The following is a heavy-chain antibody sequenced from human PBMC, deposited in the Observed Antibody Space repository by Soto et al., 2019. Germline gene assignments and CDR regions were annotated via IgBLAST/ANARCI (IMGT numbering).Heavy chain of an antibody. Sequence: QVQLVESGGGVVQPGRSLRLSCAASGFTFSSYGMHWVRQAPGKGLEWVAVIWYDGSNKYYADSVKGRFTISRDNSKNTLYLQMNSLRAADTAVYYCARVKGPGGELVSYYYYGMDVWGQGTTVTVSS. CDR1: GFTFSSYG. V-gene: IGHV3-33*01. CDR3: ARVKGPGGELVSYYYYGMDV. J-gene: IGHJ6*02. CDR2: IWYDGSNK. D-gene: IGHD1-26*01.